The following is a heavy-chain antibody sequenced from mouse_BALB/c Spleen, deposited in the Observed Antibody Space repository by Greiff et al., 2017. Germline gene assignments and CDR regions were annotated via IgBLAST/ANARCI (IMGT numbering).Heavy chain of an antibody. CDR2: INPDSSTI. Sequence: AAEGVDFSRYWMSWVRQAPGKGLEWIGEINPDSSTINYTPSLKDKFIISRDNAKNTLYLQMSKVRSEDTALYYCARSRPYYGSSPWFAYWGQGTLVTVSA. D-gene: IGHD1-1*01. CDR3: ARSRPYYGSSPWFAY. V-gene: IGHV4-1*02. CDR1: GVDFSRYW. J-gene: IGHJ3*01.